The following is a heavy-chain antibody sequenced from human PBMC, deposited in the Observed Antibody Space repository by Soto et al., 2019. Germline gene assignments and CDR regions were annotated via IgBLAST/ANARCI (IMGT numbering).Heavy chain of an antibody. V-gene: IGHV3-33*01. Sequence: GGSLRLSCAASGFTFSSYGMHWVRQAPGKGLEWVAVIWYDGSNKYYADSVKGRFTISRDNSKNTLYLQMNSLRAEDTAVYYCARESYDFWSGYHVFAFDIWGQGTMVTVSS. CDR1: GFTFSSYG. CDR3: ARESYDFWSGYHVFAFDI. CDR2: IWYDGSNK. J-gene: IGHJ3*02. D-gene: IGHD3-3*01.